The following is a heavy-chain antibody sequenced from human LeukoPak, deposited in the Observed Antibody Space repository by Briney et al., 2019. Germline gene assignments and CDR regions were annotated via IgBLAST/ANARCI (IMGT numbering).Heavy chain of an antibody. CDR2: ISSSGSTI. Sequence: PGGSLRLPCAASGFTFSDYYMSWIRQAPGKGLEWVSYISSSGSTIYYADSVKGRFTISRDNAKNSLYLQMNSLRAEDTAVYYCARVIGGVKGYSGYGDLDYWGQGTLVTVSS. J-gene: IGHJ4*02. CDR3: ARVIGGVKGYSGYGDLDY. CDR1: GFTFSDYY. V-gene: IGHV3-11*04. D-gene: IGHD5-12*01.